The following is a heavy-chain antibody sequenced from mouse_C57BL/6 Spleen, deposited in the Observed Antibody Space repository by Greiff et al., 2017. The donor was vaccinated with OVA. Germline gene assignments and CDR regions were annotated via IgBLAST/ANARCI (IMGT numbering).Heavy chain of an antibody. V-gene: IGHV2-2*01. CDR3: ARMDYFYWYFDV. CDR2: IWSGGST. Sequence: VQLQESGPGLVQPSQSLSITCTVSGFSLTSYGVHWVRQSPGKGLEWLGVIWSGGSTDYNAAFISRLSISKDNSKSQVFFKMNSLQADDTAIYYCARMDYFYWYFDVWGTGTTVTVSS. D-gene: IGHD1-1*01. CDR1: GFSLTSYG. J-gene: IGHJ1*03.